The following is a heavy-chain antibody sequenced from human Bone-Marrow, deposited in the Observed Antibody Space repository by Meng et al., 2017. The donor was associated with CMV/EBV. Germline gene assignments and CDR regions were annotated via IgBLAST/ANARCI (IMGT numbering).Heavy chain of an antibody. CDR1: GGSISSSGYY. Sequence: GSLRLSCTVSGGSISSSGYYWGWIRQPPGKGLEWIGSIYYSGSTYYNPSLKSRVTISVDTSKNQFSLKLSSVTAADTAVYYCASCGGDCPKHFKYFQHWGQGTLVTVYS. J-gene: IGHJ1*01. D-gene: IGHD2-21*01. CDR2: IYYSGST. CDR3: ASCGGDCPKHFKYFQH. V-gene: IGHV4-39*07.